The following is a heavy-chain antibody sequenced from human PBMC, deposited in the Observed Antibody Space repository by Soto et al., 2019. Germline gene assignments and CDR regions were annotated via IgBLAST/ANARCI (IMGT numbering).Heavy chain of an antibody. CDR3: CRRGGYDHYYYYGLDV. CDR1: GDSISTNNW. D-gene: IGHD5-12*01. CDR2: SYHSGNT. V-gene: IGHV4-4*02. Sequence: QVQLQESGPGLVKPSGTLSLTCAVSGDSISTNNWWTWVRQPPGKGLEWIGESYHSGNTNYNPSLESRVTIVVDKSKNQFSLKLSSVTAADTAVYYCCRRGGYDHYYYYGLDVWGQRTTVTVS. J-gene: IGHJ6*02.